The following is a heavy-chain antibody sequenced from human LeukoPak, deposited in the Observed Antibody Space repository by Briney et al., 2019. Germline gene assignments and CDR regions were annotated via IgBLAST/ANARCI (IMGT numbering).Heavy chain of an antibody. D-gene: IGHD5-18*01. CDR3: AKDTAMALGY. J-gene: IGHJ4*02. Sequence: GGSLRLSCAASGFTFSSYSMNWVRQAPGKGLEWVSSISSSSSYIYYADSVKGRFTISRDNSKNTLYLQMNSLRAEDTAVYYCAKDTAMALGYWGQGTLVTVSS. V-gene: IGHV3-21*01. CDR2: ISSSSSYI. CDR1: GFTFSSYS.